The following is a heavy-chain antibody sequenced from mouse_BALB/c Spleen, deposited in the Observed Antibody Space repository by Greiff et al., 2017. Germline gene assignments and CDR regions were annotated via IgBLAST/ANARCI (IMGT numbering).Heavy chain of an antibody. V-gene: IGHV1S135*01. CDR2: IDPYNGGT. Sequence: EVKLMESGPELVKPGASVKVSCKASGYAFTSYNMYWVKQSHGKSLEWIGYIDPYNGGTSYNQKFKGKATLTVDKSSSTAYMHLNSLTSEDSAVYYCAWGDYGYRFAYWGQGTLVTVSA. CDR1: GYAFTSYN. CDR3: AWGDYGYRFAY. D-gene: IGHD1-2*01. J-gene: IGHJ3*01.